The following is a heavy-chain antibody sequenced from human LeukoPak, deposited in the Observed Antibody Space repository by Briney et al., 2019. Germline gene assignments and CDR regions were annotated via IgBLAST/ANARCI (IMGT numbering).Heavy chain of an antibody. CDR2: IKQDGSEK. J-gene: IGHJ4*02. Sequence: GGSLRLSCAASGFTFSSYWMSWVRQAPGKGLEWVANIKQDGSEKYYVDSVKGRFTISRDNAKNSLYLQMNSLRAADTAVYYCARARRYLGYCSGGSCYGYFDYRGQGTLVTVSS. D-gene: IGHD2-15*01. CDR3: ARARRYLGYCSGGSCYGYFDY. CDR1: GFTFSSYW. V-gene: IGHV3-7*01.